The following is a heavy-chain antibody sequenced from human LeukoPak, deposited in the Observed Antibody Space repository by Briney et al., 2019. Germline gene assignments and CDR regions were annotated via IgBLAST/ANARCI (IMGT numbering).Heavy chain of an antibody. J-gene: IGHJ4*02. CDR1: GFIFSKYS. V-gene: IGHV3-48*04. CDR2: ISSSSDTI. CDR3: ARISPQGIAVAGLDY. D-gene: IGHD6-19*01. Sequence: GGSLRLSCAASGFIFSKYSMHWVRQAPGKGLEWVSYISSSSDTIYCADSLRGRFTISRDNAKNSLYLEMNSLRAEDTAVYYCARISPQGIAVAGLDYWGQGTLVTVSS.